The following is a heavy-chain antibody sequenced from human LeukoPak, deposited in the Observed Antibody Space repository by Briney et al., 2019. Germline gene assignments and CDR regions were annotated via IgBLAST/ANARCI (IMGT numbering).Heavy chain of an antibody. V-gene: IGHV3-23*01. J-gene: IGHJ5*02. D-gene: IGHD3-10*01. CDR2: ISGSDAST. CDR3: AKDVTYYFGSGSNPNWFDP. Sequence: PEGSLRLSCAASGFTFSSYAMSWVRQTPGKGLEWVSAISGSDASTYYTDSVKGRFTISRDNSKNTLYLHMNSLRAEDTAVYYCAKDVTYYFGSGSNPNWFDPWGQGTLVTVSS. CDR1: GFTFSSYA.